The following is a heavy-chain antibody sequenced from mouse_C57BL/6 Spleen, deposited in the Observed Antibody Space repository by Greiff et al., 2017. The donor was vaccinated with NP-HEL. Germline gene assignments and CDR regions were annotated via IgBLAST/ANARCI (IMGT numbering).Heavy chain of an antibody. CDR1: GYTFTSYG. CDR3: AGSSGAY. D-gene: IGHD1-1*01. Sequence: LVESGAELARPGASVKLSCKASGYTFTSYGISWVKQRTGQGLEWIGEIYPRSGNTYYNEKFKGKATLTADKSSSTAYMELRSLTSEDSAVYFCAGSSGAYWGQGTLVTVSA. V-gene: IGHV1-81*01. J-gene: IGHJ3*01. CDR2: IYPRSGNT.